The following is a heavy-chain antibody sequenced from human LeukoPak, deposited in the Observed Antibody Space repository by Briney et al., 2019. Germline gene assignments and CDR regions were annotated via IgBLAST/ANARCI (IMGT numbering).Heavy chain of an antibody. D-gene: IGHD5-18*01. CDR2: IYTRGTT. J-gene: IGHJ6*03. CDR1: GGSIRRGSNY. CDR3: ARVYTVMGATTVDHYHYYMDV. V-gene: IGHV4-61*09. Sequence: SQTLSATCTVSGGSIRRGSNYCSWLRQPAGKGLEWIGHIYTRGTTNYNPSVKSRFTESLDPSKNQISLKLSSVTAAHTAKYYCARVYTVMGATTVDHYHYYMDVWGKGTTVTVSS.